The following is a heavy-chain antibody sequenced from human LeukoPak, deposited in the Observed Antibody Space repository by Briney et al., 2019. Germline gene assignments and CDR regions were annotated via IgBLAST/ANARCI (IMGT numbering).Heavy chain of an antibody. CDR3: ARNSIAAAGSSKGAFDY. CDR2: IYHSGST. CDR1: GYSISSGYY. J-gene: IGHJ4*02. V-gene: IGHV4-38-2*02. D-gene: IGHD6-13*01. Sequence: SGTLSLTCTVSGYSISSGYYWGWIRQPPGKGLEWIGSIYHSGSTYYNPSLKSRVTISVDTSKNQFSLKLSSVTAADTAVYYCARNSIAAAGSSKGAFDYWGQGTLVTVSS.